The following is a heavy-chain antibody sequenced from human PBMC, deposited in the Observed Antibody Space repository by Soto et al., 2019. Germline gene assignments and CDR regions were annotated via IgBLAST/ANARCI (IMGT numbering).Heavy chain of an antibody. J-gene: IGHJ3*02. V-gene: IGHV3-9*01. CDR2: ISWNSGSI. Sequence: GGSLRLSCAASGFTFDDYAMHWVRQAPGKGLEWVSGISWNSGSIGYADSVKGRFTISRDNAKNSLYLQMNSLRAEDTALYYCAKDGGYCSSTSCYGLLSGAFDIWGQGTMVTVSS. CDR1: GFTFDDYA. CDR3: AKDGGYCSSTSCYGLLSGAFDI. D-gene: IGHD2-2*01.